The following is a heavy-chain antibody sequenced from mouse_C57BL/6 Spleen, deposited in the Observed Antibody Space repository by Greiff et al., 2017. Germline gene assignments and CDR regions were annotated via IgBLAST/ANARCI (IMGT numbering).Heavy chain of an antibody. J-gene: IGHJ2*01. CDR3: ARRNYGSSYFDY. CDR1: GYTFTDYY. Sequence: EVQLQQSGPELVKPGASVKISCKASGYTFTDYYMNWVKQSHGKSLEWIGDINPNNGGTSYNQKFKGKATLTVDKSSSTAYMELRSLTSEASAVYYCARRNYGSSYFDYWGQGTTLTVSS. V-gene: IGHV1-26*01. CDR2: INPNNGGT. D-gene: IGHD1-1*01.